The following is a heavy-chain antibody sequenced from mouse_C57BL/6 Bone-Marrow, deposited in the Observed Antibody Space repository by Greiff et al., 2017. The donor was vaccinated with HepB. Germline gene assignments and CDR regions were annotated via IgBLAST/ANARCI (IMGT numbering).Heavy chain of an antibody. D-gene: IGHD1-1*02. V-gene: IGHV5-16*01. Sequence: DVKLVESEGGLVQPGRSMKLSCTASGFTFSDYYMAWVRQVPEKGLEWVANITYDGSSTYYLDSLKSRFIISRDNAKNILYMQMSSLKSEDTATYYCARESLLWPYYFDYWGQGTTLTVSS. CDR2: ITYDGSST. J-gene: IGHJ2*01. CDR1: GFTFSDYY. CDR3: ARESLLWPYYFDY.